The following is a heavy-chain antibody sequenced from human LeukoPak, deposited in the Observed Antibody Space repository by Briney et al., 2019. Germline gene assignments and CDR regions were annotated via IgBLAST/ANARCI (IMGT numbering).Heavy chain of an antibody. V-gene: IGHV3-23*01. D-gene: IGHD3-9*01. Sequence: PGGSLGLSCAASGFTFSSYAMSWVRQAPGKGLEWVSAISGSGGSTYYADSVKGRFTISRDNSKNTLYLQMNSLRAEDTALYYCAKLPTGYPNWFDPWGQGTLVTVSS. CDR2: ISGSGGST. CDR3: AKLPTGYPNWFDP. CDR1: GFTFSSYA. J-gene: IGHJ5*02.